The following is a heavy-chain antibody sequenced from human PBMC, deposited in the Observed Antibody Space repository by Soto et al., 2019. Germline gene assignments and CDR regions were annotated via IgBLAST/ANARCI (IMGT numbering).Heavy chain of an antibody. CDR3: GKGDIGWFPPTDY. Sequence: GGSLRLSCAASGFTFSNYAMSWVRQAPGKGLEWVSAISGSGDGTQYADSVKGRFTISRDNSKNMLYLQMNSLRAEDTAVYYCGKGDIGWFPPTDYWGQGSLVTVSS. CDR2: ISGSGDGT. D-gene: IGHD6-19*01. V-gene: IGHV3-23*01. CDR1: GFTFSNYA. J-gene: IGHJ4*02.